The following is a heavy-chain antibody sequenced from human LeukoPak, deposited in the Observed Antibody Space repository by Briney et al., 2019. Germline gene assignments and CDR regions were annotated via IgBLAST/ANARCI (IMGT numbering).Heavy chain of an antibody. CDR1: GFTFSTYA. J-gene: IGHJ4*02. V-gene: IGHV3-23*01. D-gene: IGHD5-18*01. Sequence: GGSLRLSCAASGFTFSTYAMSWVRQAPGKGLEWVSSFSGSGGSTYYADSVKGRFTISIDNSKNTLYLQMNSLRAEDTAVYYCAKDLGMQVWFPLWGQGTLVTVSS. CDR3: AKDLGMQVWFPL. CDR2: FSGSGGST.